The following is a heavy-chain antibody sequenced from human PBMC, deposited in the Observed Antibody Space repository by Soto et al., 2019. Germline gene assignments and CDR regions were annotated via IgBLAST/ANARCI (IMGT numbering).Heavy chain of an antibody. V-gene: IGHV4-31*03. CDR3: ARVSGVTPFGGVRRLAV. CDR1: GGSISSGGYY. Sequence: PSETLSLTCTVSGGSISSGGYYWSWIRQHPGKGLEWIGYIYYSGSTYYNPSLKSRVTISVDTSKNQFSLKLSSVTAADTAVYYCARVSGVTPFGGVRRLAVWGQGTTVTVSS. D-gene: IGHD3-16*01. J-gene: IGHJ6*02. CDR2: IYYSGST.